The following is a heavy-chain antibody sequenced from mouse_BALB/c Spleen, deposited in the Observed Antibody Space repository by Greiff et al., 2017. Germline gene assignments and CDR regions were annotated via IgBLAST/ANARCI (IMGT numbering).Heavy chain of an antibody. J-gene: IGHJ3*01. Sequence: QVQLQQSGAELARPGASVKMSCKASGYTFTSYTMHWVKQRSGQGLEWIGYINPSSGYTNYNQKFKDKATLTADKSSSTAYMQLSSLTSEDSAVYYCASYRYDEEAFAYWGQGTLVTVSA. CDR3: ASYRYDEEAFAY. D-gene: IGHD2-14*01. V-gene: IGHV1-4*01. CDR1: GYTFTSYT. CDR2: INPSSGYT.